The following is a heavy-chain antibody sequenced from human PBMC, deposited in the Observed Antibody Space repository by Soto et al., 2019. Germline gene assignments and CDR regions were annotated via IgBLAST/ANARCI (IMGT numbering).Heavy chain of an antibody. CDR1: GFSISSGDYY. J-gene: IGHJ4*02. V-gene: IGHV4-30-4*01. Sequence: SETLSLTCTVSGFSISSGDYYWSWIRQPPGKGLEWIGYIYYSGSTYYNPSLKSRVTISVDTSRNQFSLKLSSVTAADTAVYYCARDGVSSTEYTWNYGTYFDYWGQGALVTVSS. D-gene: IGHD1-7*01. CDR3: ARDGVSSTEYTWNYGTYFDY. CDR2: IYYSGST.